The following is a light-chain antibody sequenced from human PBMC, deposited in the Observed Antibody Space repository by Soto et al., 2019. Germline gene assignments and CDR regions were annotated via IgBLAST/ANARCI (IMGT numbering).Light chain of an antibody. CDR2: ENS. J-gene: IGLJ2*01. CDR1: SSDVGSYNP. V-gene: IGLV2-23*01. Sequence: QSALTQPASESGSPGQWITIYCTGTSSDVGSYNPVSWYQQHPGKAPKLMIYENSRRPSGVSDRFSASKSGNTASLTISGLQAEDEADYYCSSYAGTYSVVFGGGTKLTVL. CDR3: SSYAGTYSVV.